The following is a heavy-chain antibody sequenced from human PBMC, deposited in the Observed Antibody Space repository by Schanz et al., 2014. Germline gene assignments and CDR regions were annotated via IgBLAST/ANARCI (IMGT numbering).Heavy chain of an antibody. CDR3: ARAFGGYDPAGALDY. CDR1: GYTFTDYP. D-gene: IGHD5-12*01. CDR2: INPNSGTT. J-gene: IGHJ4*02. V-gene: IGHV1-2*04. Sequence: QVQLVQSGAEVKKPGASVKVSCKTSGYTFTDYPINWVRQAPGQRLEWMGWINPNSGTTNYAQKFQGWVTMTRDTSISTAYMELSRLKSDDTAVYYCARAFGGYDPAGALDYWGQGTLVTVSS.